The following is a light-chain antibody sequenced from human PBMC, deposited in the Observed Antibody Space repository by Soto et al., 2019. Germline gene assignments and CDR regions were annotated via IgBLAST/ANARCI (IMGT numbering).Light chain of an antibody. CDR1: QSVFYSSNNKNY. V-gene: IGKV4-1*01. Sequence: DIVMTQSPDSLSVSLGGRATINCKSSQSVFYSSNNKNYLAWYQQKPGQPPKLLIYWASTRESGVPDRFSGSGSGTDFTLTISSLQAEDVAVYYCLQYYATPRTFGQGTKVEI. CDR2: WAS. J-gene: IGKJ1*01. CDR3: LQYYATPRT.